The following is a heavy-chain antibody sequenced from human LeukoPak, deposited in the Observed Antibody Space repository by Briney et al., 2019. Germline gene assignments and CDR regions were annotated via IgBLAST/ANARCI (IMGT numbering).Heavy chain of an antibody. V-gene: IGHV3-30*18. CDR3: VKDQYYYDSSGYLFDY. CDR2: ISYDGSNK. Sequence: GGSLRLSCAASGFTFRSYGMHWVRQAPGKGMEWVAIISYDGSNKYYADSVKGRFTISRDNSKNTLYLQMNSLRTEDTAVYFCVKDQYYYDSSGYLFDYWGQGTLVTVSS. J-gene: IGHJ4*02. D-gene: IGHD3-22*01. CDR1: GFTFRSYG.